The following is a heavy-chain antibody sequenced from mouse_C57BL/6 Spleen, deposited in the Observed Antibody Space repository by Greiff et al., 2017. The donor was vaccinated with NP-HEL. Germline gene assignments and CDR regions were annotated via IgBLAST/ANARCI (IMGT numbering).Heavy chain of an antibody. D-gene: IGHD2-2*01. CDR1: GYTFPSYW. Sequence: QVQLQQPGAELVRPGSSVKLSCKASGYTFPSYWMDWVKQRPGQGLEWIGNIYPSDSETHYTQKFKDKATLTVDKSSSTAYMQLSSLTSEDSAVYYCARRGDGYDGPHYYAMDYWGQGTSVTVSS. J-gene: IGHJ4*01. CDR2: IYPSDSET. V-gene: IGHV1-61*01. CDR3: ARRGDGYDGPHYYAMDY.